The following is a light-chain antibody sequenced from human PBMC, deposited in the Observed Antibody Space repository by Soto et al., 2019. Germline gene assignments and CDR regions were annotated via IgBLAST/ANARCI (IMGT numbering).Light chain of an antibody. CDR1: QSVSSSY. CDR2: GAS. Sequence: EIVLTQSPGTLSLSPGERATLSCRARQSVSSSYLAWYQQKPGQAPRLLIYGASSRATGIHNRFSGSGAGTDFTLTISRLEPEDFAVYYCQQYGSSGWTFGQGTKVEIK. CDR3: QQYGSSGWT. V-gene: IGKV3-20*01. J-gene: IGKJ1*01.